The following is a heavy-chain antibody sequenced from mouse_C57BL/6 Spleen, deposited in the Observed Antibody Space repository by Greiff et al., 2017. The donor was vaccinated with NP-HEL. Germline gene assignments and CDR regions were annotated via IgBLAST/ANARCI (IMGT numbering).Heavy chain of an antibody. CDR1: GFTFSDYY. V-gene: IGHV5-16*01. CDR3: ARDFIKGLDY. D-gene: IGHD1-1*01. CDR2: INYDGSST. J-gene: IGHJ2*01. Sequence: EVKLVESEGGLVQPGSSMKLSCTASGFTFSDYYMAWVRQVPEKGLEWVANINYDGSSTYYLDSLKSRFIISRDNAKNILYLQMSSLKSEDTATYYCARDFIKGLDYWGQGTTLTVSS.